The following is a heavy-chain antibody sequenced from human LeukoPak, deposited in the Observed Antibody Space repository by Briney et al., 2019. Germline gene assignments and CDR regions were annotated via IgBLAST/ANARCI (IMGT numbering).Heavy chain of an antibody. D-gene: IGHD1-26*01. CDR2: FYYSGST. J-gene: IGHJ4*02. CDR3: ASIVGAQRPHY. V-gene: IGHV4-39*01. CDR1: GGSISSSSYY. Sequence: NTSETLSLTRTVSGGSISSSSYYWGWIRQPPGKGLEWIGSFYYSGSTYYNPSLKSRVTISVDTSKNQFSLKLSSVTAADTAVYYCASIVGAQRPHYWGQGTLVTVSS.